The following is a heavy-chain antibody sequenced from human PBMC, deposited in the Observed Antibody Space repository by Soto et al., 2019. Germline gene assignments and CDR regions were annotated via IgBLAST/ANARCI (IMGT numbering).Heavy chain of an antibody. CDR2: TYYSGST. D-gene: IGHD2-2*01. CDR3: ARDSCSSTSCYPPHGMDV. CDR1: GGSISSYY. V-gene: IGHV4-59*01. Sequence: PSETLSLTCTVSGGSISSYYWSWIRQPPGKGLEWIGYTYYSGSTNYNPSLKSRVTISVDTSKNQFSLKLSSVTAADTAVYYCARDSCSSTSCYPPHGMDVWGQGPTVTVYS. J-gene: IGHJ6*02.